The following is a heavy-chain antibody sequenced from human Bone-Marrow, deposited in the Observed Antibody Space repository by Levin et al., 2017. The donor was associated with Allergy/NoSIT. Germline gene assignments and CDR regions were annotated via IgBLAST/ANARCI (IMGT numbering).Heavy chain of an antibody. CDR2: ISGSGGST. J-gene: IGHJ4*02. CDR1: GFTFSSYA. Sequence: GSLRLSCAASGFTFSSYAMSWVRQAPGKGLEWVSAISGSGGSTYYADSVKGRLTISRDNSKNTLYLRMNSLRAEDTAVYYCAKDLMGATTADHWGQGTLVTVSS. V-gene: IGHV3-23*01. CDR3: AKDLMGATTADH. D-gene: IGHD1-26*01.